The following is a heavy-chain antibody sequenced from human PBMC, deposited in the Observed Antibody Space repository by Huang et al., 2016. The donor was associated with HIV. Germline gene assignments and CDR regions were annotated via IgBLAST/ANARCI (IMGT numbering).Heavy chain of an antibody. V-gene: IGHV3-74*01. CDR3: ARDPRIQSWLNFFDY. Sequence: EVQLVESGGGLVQPGGSLRLYCAACGFSISSYWMHWVSQAPGKGRVGDARINSEGSSTSYADSVKGRFTISRDNAKNTRYLQMNSLRAEDTAVYYCARDPRIQSWLNFFDYWGQGTLVSVSS. D-gene: IGHD3-22*01. CDR1: GFSISSYW. J-gene: IGHJ4*02. CDR2: INSEGSST.